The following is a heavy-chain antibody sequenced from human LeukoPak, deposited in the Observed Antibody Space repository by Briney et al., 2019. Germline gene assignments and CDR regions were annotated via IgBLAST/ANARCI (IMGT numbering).Heavy chain of an antibody. CDR2: IYHSGST. D-gene: IGHD6-19*01. CDR3: ASLSGWLRDY. J-gene: IGHJ4*02. CDR1: GYSISSGYY. Sequence: SETLSLTCAVSGYSISSGYYWGWIRQPPGKGLEWIGSIYHSGSTYYNPSLKSRVTISVDTSKNQFSLKLSSVTAPDTAVYYCASLSGWLRDYWGQGTLVTVSS. V-gene: IGHV4-38-2*01.